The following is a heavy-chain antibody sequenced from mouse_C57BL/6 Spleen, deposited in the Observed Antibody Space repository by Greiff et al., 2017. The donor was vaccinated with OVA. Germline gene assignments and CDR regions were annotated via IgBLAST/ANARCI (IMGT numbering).Heavy chain of an antibody. J-gene: IGHJ4*01. CDR3: ARNWQAMDY. V-gene: IGHV2-2*01. CDR1: GFSLTSYG. CDR2: IWSGGST. Sequence: VQLQQSGPGLVQPSQSLSITCTVSGFSLTSYGVHWVRQSPGKGLEWLGVIWSGGSTDYNAAFISRLSISKDNSKSHVFIKMNRMQADDTAIYSCARNWQAMDYWGQGTSVTVSS.